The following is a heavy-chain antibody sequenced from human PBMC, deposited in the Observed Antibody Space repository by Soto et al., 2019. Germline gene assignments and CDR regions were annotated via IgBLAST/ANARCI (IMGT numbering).Heavy chain of an antibody. CDR3: AGDTLDDCLDS. J-gene: IGHJ4*02. D-gene: IGHD6-6*01. Sequence: EVQLVESGGGLVQPGGSLRLSCAASGFTFTNYWMHWVRQASGKGLEWVSRVDNDGSSATYADSVKGRFTISRDNAKNTLYMEMDSVRAEGTTVSDCAGDTLDDCLDSWGQGTLVTVSS. V-gene: IGHV3-74*01. CDR1: GFTFTNYW. CDR2: VDNDGSSA.